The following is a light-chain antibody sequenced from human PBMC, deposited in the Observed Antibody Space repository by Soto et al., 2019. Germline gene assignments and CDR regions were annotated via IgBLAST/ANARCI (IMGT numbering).Light chain of an antibody. CDR3: QQYNDYLYT. J-gene: IGKJ2*01. V-gene: IGKV1-5*01. CDR1: QYISTW. CDR2: DAS. Sequence: DIQMTQSPSTLSACVGDRVTITCRASQYISTWLAWYQQKPGKAPKLLIYDASTLESGVPSRFSGSGSGTEFTLTISSLQPDDCATYYCQQYNDYLYTFGQGTKVHIK.